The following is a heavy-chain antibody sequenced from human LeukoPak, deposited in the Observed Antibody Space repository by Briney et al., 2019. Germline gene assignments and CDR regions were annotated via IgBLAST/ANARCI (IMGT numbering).Heavy chain of an antibody. CDR2: ISSSSSYI. D-gene: IGHD2-15*01. CDR3: ARVDIVVVVAATDRYYYYGMDV. CDR1: GFTFSSYS. Sequence: GGSLRLSCAASGFTFSSYSMNWVRQAPGKGLEWVSSISSSSSYIYYADSVKGRFTISRDNAKNSLYLQMNSLRAEDMAVYYCARVDIVVVVAATDRYYYYGMDVWGQGTTVTVSS. V-gene: IGHV3-21*01. J-gene: IGHJ6*02.